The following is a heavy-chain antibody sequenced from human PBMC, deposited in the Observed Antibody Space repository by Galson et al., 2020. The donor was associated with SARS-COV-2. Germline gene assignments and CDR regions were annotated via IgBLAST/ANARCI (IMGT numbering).Heavy chain of an antibody. J-gene: IGHJ6*02. CDR3: ARYTMVRGVSSFGPTYYYYGMDV. V-gene: IGHV4-31*03. D-gene: IGHD3-10*01. CDR1: GGSISSGGYY. CDR2: IYYSGST. Sequence: SETLSLTCTVSGGSISSGGYYWSWIRQHPGKGLEWIGYIYYSGSTYYNPSLKSRVTISVDTSKNQFSLKLSSVTAADTAVYYCARYTMVRGVSSFGPTYYYYGMDVWGQGTTVTVSS.